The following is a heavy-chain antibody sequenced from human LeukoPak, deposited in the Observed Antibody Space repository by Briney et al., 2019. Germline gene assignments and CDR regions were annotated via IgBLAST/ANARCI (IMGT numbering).Heavy chain of an antibody. J-gene: IGHJ6*02. D-gene: IGHD2-15*01. V-gene: IGHV1-24*01. CDR3: ATRRDIVVVVAATPDYYYGMDV. CDR1: GYTLTELS. Sequence: GASVKVSCKVSGYTLTELSMHWVRQAPGKGLEWMGGFDPEDGETIYAQKFQGRVTMTEDTSTDTAYMELSSLRSDDTAVYYCATRRDIVVVVAATPDYYYGMDVWGQGTTVTVSS. CDR2: FDPEDGET.